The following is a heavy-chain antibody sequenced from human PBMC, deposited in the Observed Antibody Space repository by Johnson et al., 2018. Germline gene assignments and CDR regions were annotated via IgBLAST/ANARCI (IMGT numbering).Heavy chain of an antibody. CDR1: GGSISSYY. CDR2: IYYSGGT. Sequence: QVQLQESGPGLVKPSETXSLTCTVSGGSISSYYWSWIRQPPGKGLEWLGYIYYSGGTNYPPPLKSRGTLSVDTAKNHFSLKLSALTAADTAVYYCAREGLGELSSLMDVWGKGTTVTVSS. D-gene: IGHD3-16*02. V-gene: IGHV4-59*12. CDR3: AREGLGELSSLMDV. J-gene: IGHJ6*03.